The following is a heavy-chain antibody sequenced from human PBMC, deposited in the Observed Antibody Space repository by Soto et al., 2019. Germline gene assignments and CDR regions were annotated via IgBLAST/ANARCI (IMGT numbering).Heavy chain of an antibody. CDR1: GFTFSDHY. D-gene: IGHD1-26*01. V-gene: IGHV3-72*01. CDR3: GRVGWELLHIDY. Sequence: EVQLVESGGGLVQPGGSLRLSCAASGFTFSDHYMDWVRQAPGKGLEWVGRTRNKAKSYTTEYAASVKGRFTISRDDSKNSVYLQMNSQKTEDTAVYYCGRVGWELLHIDYWGQGTLVTVSS. CDR2: TRNKAKSYTT. J-gene: IGHJ4*02.